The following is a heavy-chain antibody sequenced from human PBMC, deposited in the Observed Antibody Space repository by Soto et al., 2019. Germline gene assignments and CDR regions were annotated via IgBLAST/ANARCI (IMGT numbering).Heavy chain of an antibody. J-gene: IGHJ5*02. CDR3: ARDSIAVAGTDWFDP. D-gene: IGHD6-19*01. V-gene: IGHV3-33*01. Sequence: QVQLVESGGGVVQPGRSLRLSCAASGFTFSSYGMHWVRQAPGKGLEWVAVIWYDGSNKYYADSVKGRFTISRDNSKNTLYLQMNSLRAEDTAVYYCARDSIAVAGTDWFDPWGQGTLVTVSS. CDR1: GFTFSSYG. CDR2: IWYDGSNK.